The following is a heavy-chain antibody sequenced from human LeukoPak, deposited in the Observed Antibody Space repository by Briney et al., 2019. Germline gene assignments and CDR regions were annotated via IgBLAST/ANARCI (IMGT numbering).Heavy chain of an antibody. Sequence: GASVKVSCKTSGYTFTGYYMHWVRQAPGQGLEWMGWISAYNGNTNYAQKLQGRVTMTTDTSTSTAYMELRSLRSDDTAVYYCARVIITPNDRTPDIWGQGAMVTVSS. J-gene: IGHJ3*02. CDR1: GYTFTGYY. D-gene: IGHD3-16*01. V-gene: IGHV1-18*04. CDR2: ISAYNGNT. CDR3: ARVIITPNDRTPDI.